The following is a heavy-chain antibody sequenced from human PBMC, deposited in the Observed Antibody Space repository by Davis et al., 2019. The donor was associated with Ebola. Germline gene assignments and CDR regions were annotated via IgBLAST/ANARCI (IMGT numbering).Heavy chain of an antibody. V-gene: IGHV4-39*01. CDR2: IYYSGST. CDR1: GGSFSGYY. D-gene: IGHD3-3*01. J-gene: IGHJ4*02. Sequence: MPSETLSLTCAVYGGSFSGYYWGWIRQPPGKGLERIGSIYYSGSTYYNPSLKSRVTISVDTSKNQFSLKLSSVTAADTAVYYCARQGRITIFGVHYYFDYWGQGTLVTVSS. CDR3: ARQGRITIFGVHYYFDY.